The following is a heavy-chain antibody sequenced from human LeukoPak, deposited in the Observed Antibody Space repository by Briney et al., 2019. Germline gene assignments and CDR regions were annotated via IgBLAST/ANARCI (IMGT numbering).Heavy chain of an antibody. CDR1: GFTFSSYA. D-gene: IGHD5-18*01. CDR2: ISYDGSDD. J-gene: IGHJ4*02. V-gene: IGHV3-30-3*01. Sequence: SGGSLRLSCAASGFTFSSYAMYWVRQAPGKGLEWVAVISYDGSDDYYAASVKGRFTISRDNSKNTLYLQMNSLRAEDTAVYYCARAVYSYGPPSDYWGQGTLVTVSS. CDR3: ARAVYSYGPPSDY.